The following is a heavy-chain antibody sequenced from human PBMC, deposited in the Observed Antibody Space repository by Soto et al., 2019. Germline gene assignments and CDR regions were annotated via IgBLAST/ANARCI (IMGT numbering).Heavy chain of an antibody. V-gene: IGHV3-48*03. J-gene: IGHJ6*02. CDR1: GLIFSSYA. CDR3: ARARRHYGKDV. CDR2: ISSSGSTI. Sequence: QSGGSLRLSCAASGLIFSSYAMTWVRQAPGKGLEWVSYISSSGSTIYHADSVKGRFTISRDNAKNSLYLQMNSLRAEDTAVYYCARARRHYGKDVRGQGTTVTVSS.